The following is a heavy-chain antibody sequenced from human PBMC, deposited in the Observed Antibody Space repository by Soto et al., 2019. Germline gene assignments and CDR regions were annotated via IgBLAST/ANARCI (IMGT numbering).Heavy chain of an antibody. D-gene: IGHD3-9*01. CDR3: ARVGGDFDWLLHHYYHMDV. J-gene: IGHJ6*03. CDR2: IYYSGST. V-gene: IGHV4-59*01. CDR1: GGSISSYY. Sequence: SETLSLTCTVSGGSISSYYWSWIRQPPGKGLEWIGDIYYSGSTYYNPSLKSRVTISVVTSKNQFSLKLSSVTAADTAVYYCARVGGDFDWLLHHYYHMDVWGRGTTVTVSS.